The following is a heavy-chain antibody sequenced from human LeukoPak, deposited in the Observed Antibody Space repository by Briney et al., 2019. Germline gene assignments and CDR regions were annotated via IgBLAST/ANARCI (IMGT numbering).Heavy chain of an antibody. CDR2: LNPNSGYT. V-gene: IGHV1-8*01. CDR1: GYTFTSYD. D-gene: IGHD3-10*01. Sequence: GASVKVSCKASGYTFTSYDINWVRQATGQGLEWLGWLNPNSGYTGSAQRFQGRLTMTRDTSMSTVYMELSSLTSEDTAVYYWVRVRGSIDYWGQGTLVTVSS. J-gene: IGHJ4*02. CDR3: VRVRGSIDY.